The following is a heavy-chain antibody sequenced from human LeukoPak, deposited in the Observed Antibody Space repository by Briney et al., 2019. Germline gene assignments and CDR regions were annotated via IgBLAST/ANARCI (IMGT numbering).Heavy chain of an antibody. Sequence: SVKVSCKASGGTFSSYAISWVRQAPGQGLEWMGGIIPIFGTANYAQKFQGRVTITTDESTSTAYMELSSLRSEDTAVYYCARGILEAHQLLGSYWFDPWGQGTLVTVSS. V-gene: IGHV1-69*05. J-gene: IGHJ5*02. CDR1: GGTFSSYA. CDR3: ARGILEAHQLLGSYWFDP. CDR2: IIPIFGTA. D-gene: IGHD2-2*01.